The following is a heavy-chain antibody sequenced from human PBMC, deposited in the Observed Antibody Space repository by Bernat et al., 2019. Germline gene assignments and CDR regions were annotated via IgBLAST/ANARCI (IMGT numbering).Heavy chain of an antibody. V-gene: IGHV3-30*18. D-gene: IGHD5-18*01. CDR2: ISYDGSNK. Sequence: QVQLVESGGGVVQPGRSLRLSCAASGFTFSSYGMHWVRQAPGKGLEWAAVISYDGSNKYYADSVKGRFTISRDNSKNTLYLQMNSMRAEDTAVYYCAKSPDSYDYAYGMDVWSQGTTVTVSS. CDR1: GFTFSSYG. J-gene: IGHJ6*02. CDR3: AKSPDSYDYAYGMDV.